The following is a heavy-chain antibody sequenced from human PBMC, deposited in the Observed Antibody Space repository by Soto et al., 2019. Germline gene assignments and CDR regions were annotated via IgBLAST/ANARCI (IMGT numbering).Heavy chain of an antibody. CDR1: GGGNLRDYR. CDR2: IIPKLGSA. V-gene: IGHV1-69*13. J-gene: IGHJ4*02. D-gene: IGHD3-16*01. Sequence: SVKVSCKASGGGNLRDYRTTWVRRAPGQGLEWMGGIIPKLGSANYAQNFQGRVTVTADESTNTVYMELRSLRSDDTAVYYWARGGDGNIFGRFYGARETPLPVSS. CDR3: ARGGDGNIFGRFY.